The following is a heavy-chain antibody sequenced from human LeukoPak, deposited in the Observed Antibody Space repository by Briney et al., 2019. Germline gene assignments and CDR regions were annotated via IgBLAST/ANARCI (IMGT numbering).Heavy chain of an antibody. CDR1: GGSISSSGYY. Sequence: PSETLSLTCTVSGGSISSSGYYWGWIRQPPGKGLEWIGNIYYSGITYYNPSLKSRVTISLDTSKNQFSLRLSSVTAADTAVYYCARDAGRGSWIFDAFDIWGQGTMVTVSS. J-gene: IGHJ3*02. CDR3: ARDAGRGSWIFDAFDI. D-gene: IGHD2-15*01. CDR2: IYYSGIT. V-gene: IGHV4-39*07.